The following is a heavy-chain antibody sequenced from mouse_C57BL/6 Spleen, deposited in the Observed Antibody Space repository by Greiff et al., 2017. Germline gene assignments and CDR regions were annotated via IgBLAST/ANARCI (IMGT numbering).Heavy chain of an antibody. J-gene: IGHJ4*01. Sequence: QVQLQQPGAELVKPGASVKLSCKASGYTFTSYWMHWVKQRPGQGLEWIGMIHPNSGSTNYNEKFKSKATLTVDKSSSTAYMQLSSLTSEDSAVXYCARDDYDQSGSMDYWGQGTSVTVSS. CDR3: ARDDYDQSGSMDY. V-gene: IGHV1-64*01. CDR2: IHPNSGST. CDR1: GYTFTSYW. D-gene: IGHD2-4*01.